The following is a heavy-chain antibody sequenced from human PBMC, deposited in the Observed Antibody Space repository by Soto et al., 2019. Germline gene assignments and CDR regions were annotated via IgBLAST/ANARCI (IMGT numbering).Heavy chain of an antibody. CDR3: TRVCSGGTCYFDP. CDR2: VGTKSNSYAT. J-gene: IGHJ5*02. D-gene: IGHD2-15*01. Sequence: PGESLKISCAASGFAFSGSAMHWVRQASGKGLEWVSRVGTKSNSYATQYSESVKGRFTISRDDSKSTAYLQLNSLKAEDTARYFCTRVCSGGTCYFDPWGQGTPVTVSS. CDR1: GFAFSGSA. V-gene: IGHV3-73*01.